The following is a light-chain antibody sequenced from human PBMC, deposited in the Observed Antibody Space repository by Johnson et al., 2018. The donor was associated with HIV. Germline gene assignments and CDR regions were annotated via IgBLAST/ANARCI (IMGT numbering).Light chain of an antibody. V-gene: IGLV1-51*02. CDR1: SSNIGNNY. J-gene: IGLJ1*01. Sequence: QSVLTQPPSVSAAPGQKVTISCSGSSSNIGNNYVSWYQQLPGTAPKLLIYENNKRPSGIPDRFSGSKSGTSATLGISGLQTGDEADYYCGTWDSRLTVYLFGTGTKVTVL. CDR3: GTWDSRLTVYL. CDR2: ENN.